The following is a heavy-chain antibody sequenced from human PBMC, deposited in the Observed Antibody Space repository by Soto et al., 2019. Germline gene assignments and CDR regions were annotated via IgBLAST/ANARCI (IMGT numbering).Heavy chain of an antibody. CDR3: AKDGGWSLAVAGLFDY. CDR2: ISDSGGST. J-gene: IGHJ4*02. Sequence: EVHLLESGGGLVQPGGSLRLSCVVSGSTFSSDDMSWVRQAPGRGLEWVSGISDSGGSTYYADSVKGRFTISRDNAKNTLYLQMKSLRDEDTALYYCAKDGGWSLAVAGLFDYWGPGTQVTVSS. V-gene: IGHV3-23*01. D-gene: IGHD6-19*01. CDR1: GSTFSSDD.